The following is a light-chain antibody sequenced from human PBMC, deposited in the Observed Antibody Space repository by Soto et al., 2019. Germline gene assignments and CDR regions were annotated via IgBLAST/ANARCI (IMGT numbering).Light chain of an antibody. CDR1: QSINTY. CDR3: QQSYSTPRT. CDR2: AAS. Sequence: DIQMTQSPSSLSASVGDRVTITCRASQSINTYLNWYQQKSRKAPKLLIYAASTLQSGVSSRFSGSGSGTDFTLTITSLQPEDFATYYCQQSYSTPRTFGQGTKVEIK. J-gene: IGKJ1*01. V-gene: IGKV1-39*01.